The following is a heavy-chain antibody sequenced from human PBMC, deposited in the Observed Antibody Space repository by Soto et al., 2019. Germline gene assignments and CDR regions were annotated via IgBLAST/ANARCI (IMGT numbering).Heavy chain of an antibody. Sequence: PGVSLRLSCSASEFTFSSYAMHWVRQAPGKGLDYVSAISSNGGSTYYADSVKGRFTISRDNSKNTLYLQMSSLRAEDTAVYYCVKDSASYYDSSDWFDPWGQGTLVTVSS. D-gene: IGHD3-22*01. CDR2: ISSNGGST. J-gene: IGHJ5*02. CDR3: VKDSASYYDSSDWFDP. V-gene: IGHV3-64D*06. CDR1: EFTFSSYA.